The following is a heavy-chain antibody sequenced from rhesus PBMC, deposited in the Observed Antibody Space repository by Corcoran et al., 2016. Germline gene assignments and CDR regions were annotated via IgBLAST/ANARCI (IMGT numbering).Heavy chain of an antibody. V-gene: IGHV4-80*01. CDR1: GGSFSSYW. D-gene: IGHD4-23*01. J-gene: IGHJ4*01. CDR2: INGNSGGT. Sequence: QVQLQESGPGLVKPSETLSLTCAVSGGSFSSYWWSWIRQPPGKGLEWIGEINGNSGGTNYNPSLQRRVTMSKDASKNQFSLKLSSVTAADTAVYYCARYREYSNYCGYWGQGVLVTVSS. CDR3: ARYREYSNYCGY.